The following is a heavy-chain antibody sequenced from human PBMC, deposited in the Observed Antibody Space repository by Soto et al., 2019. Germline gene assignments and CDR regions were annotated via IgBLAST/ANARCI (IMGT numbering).Heavy chain of an antibody. CDR2: IYYSGST. D-gene: IGHD6-13*01. CDR1: GGSISSYY. Sequence: SETLSLTCTVSGGSISSYYWSWIRQPPGKGLEWIGYIYYSGSTNYNPSLKSRVTISVDTSKNQFSLKLSSVTAADTAVYYCARDQVHSSWPYYYYCYLDVWGKGTTVTVSS. J-gene: IGHJ6*03. V-gene: IGHV4-59*01. CDR3: ARDQVHSSWPYYYYCYLDV.